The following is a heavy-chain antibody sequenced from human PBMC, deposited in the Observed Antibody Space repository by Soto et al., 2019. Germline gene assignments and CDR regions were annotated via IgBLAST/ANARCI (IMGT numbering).Heavy chain of an antibody. J-gene: IGHJ4*02. CDR3: VTDPNWEWGY. V-gene: IGHV3-23*01. CDR1: RFALSSND. CDR2: IYYNGVAT. D-gene: IGHD1-1*01. Sequence: HLLESGGGLVQSGGSLRLSCAASRFALSSNDMNWVRQPPGKGLEWVANIYYNGVATYYADAVKGRFTISRDNSKNMLYLELNSLQADDMAVYYCVTDPNWEWGYWGQGTLVTVSS.